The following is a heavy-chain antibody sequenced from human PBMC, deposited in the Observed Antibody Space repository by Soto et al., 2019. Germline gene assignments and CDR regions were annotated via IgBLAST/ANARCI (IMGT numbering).Heavy chain of an antibody. Sequence: VXSVKVSCKGSVYTFTSYDINWVRQATGQGLEGMGWMNPNSGNTGYAQKFQGRVTMTRNTSISTAYMELSSLRSEDTAVYYCARGLVLRFLEWLPPDYYYGMEVWGKRTTVTVS. CDR1: VYTFTSYD. CDR3: ARGLVLRFLEWLPPDYYYGMEV. V-gene: IGHV1-8*01. CDR2: MNPNSGNT. D-gene: IGHD3-3*01. J-gene: IGHJ6*04.